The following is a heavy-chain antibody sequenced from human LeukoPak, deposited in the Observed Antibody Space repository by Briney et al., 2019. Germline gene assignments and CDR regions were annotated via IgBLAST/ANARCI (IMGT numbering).Heavy chain of an antibody. J-gene: IGHJ3*02. D-gene: IGHD1-7*01. V-gene: IGHV3-7*01. Sequence: GGSLRLSCAASGFTFSSYWMSWVRQAPGKGLEWVANIKQDGSEKYYVDSVKGRFTISRDNAKNSLYLQMNSLRAEDTAVYYCARDLLPSELPWDAFDIWGQGTMVTVSS. CDR1: GFTFSSYW. CDR3: ARDLLPSELPWDAFDI. CDR2: IKQDGSEK.